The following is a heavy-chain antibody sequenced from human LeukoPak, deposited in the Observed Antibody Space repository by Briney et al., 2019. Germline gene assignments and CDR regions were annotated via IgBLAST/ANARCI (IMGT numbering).Heavy chain of an antibody. J-gene: IGHJ4*02. Sequence: SETLSLTCTVSGGSISSYYWSWIRQPPGEGLEWIGYIYYSGSTNYNPSLKSRVTISVDTSKNQFSLKLSSVTAADTAVYYCARGLDYYGSGSCYITPYYFDYWGQGTLVTVSS. CDR3: ARGLDYYGSGSCYITPYYFDY. CDR2: IYYSGST. V-gene: IGHV4-59*01. CDR1: GGSISSYY. D-gene: IGHD3-10*01.